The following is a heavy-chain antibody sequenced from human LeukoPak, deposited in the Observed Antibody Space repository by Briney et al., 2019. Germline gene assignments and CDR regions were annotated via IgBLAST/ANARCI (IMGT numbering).Heavy chain of an antibody. CDR1: GYTFTGYY. D-gene: IGHD3-10*01. CDR3: ARGNKDLVPGD. CDR2: INPKSGDT. V-gene: IGHV1-2*02. Sequence: ASVKVSCKASGYTFTGYYMHWVRQAPGQGLEWMGWINPKSGDTDYAPKFQGRVTLTRDTSISTAYMELRRLRSDDTAVYNCARGNKDLVPGDWGQGTLVTVSS. J-gene: IGHJ4*02.